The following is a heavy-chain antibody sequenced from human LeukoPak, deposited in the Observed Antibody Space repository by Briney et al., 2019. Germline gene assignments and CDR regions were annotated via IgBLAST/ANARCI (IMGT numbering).Heavy chain of an antibody. D-gene: IGHD3-3*01. CDR3: ARALIFWSGYYPSAEYFQH. CDR2: IIPILGIA. J-gene: IGHJ1*01. Sequence: SVKVSCKASGGTFSSYAISWVRQAPGQGLEWMGRIIPILGIANYAQKFQGRVTITADKSISTAYLQWSSLKASDTAMYYCARALIFWSGYYPSAEYFQHWGQGTLVTVSS. CDR1: GGTFSSYA. V-gene: IGHV1-69*04.